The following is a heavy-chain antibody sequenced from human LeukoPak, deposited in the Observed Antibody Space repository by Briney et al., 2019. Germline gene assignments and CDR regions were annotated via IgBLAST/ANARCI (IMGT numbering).Heavy chain of an antibody. CDR3: VRDGRWPLVGDF. CDR2: IKEDGSEK. V-gene: IGHV3-7*01. J-gene: IGHJ4*02. D-gene: IGHD2-21*01. Sequence: PGGSLRLSCEVSGFILSTYWMSWVCQAPGKGLEGVACIKEDGSEKYYVNSVKGRFTISRDNVKNSIYLQMNSLRGEDTAVYYCVRDGRWPLVGDFWGQGTLVAVSS. CDR1: GFILSTYW.